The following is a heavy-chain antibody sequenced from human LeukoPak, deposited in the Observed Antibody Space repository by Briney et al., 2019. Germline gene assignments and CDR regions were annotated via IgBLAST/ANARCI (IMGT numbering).Heavy chain of an antibody. CDR3: AREPTNCSGGSCYGWFDP. CDR2: IYYSGST. Sequence: SETLSLTCTVSGGSISSGGYYWSWIRQHPGKGLEWIGYIYYSGSTYYNPSLKSRVTISVDTSKNQFSLKLCSVTAADTAVYYCAREPTNCSGGSCYGWFDPWGQGTLVTVSS. J-gene: IGHJ5*02. V-gene: IGHV4-31*03. CDR1: GGSISSGGYY. D-gene: IGHD2-15*01.